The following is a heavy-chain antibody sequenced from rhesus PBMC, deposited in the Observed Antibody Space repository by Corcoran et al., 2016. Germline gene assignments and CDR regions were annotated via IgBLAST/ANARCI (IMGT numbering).Heavy chain of an antibody. CDR2: IYGSGSST. V-gene: IGHV4-169*01. J-gene: IGHJ5-1*01. CDR1: GGSISSSY. CDR3: ATLYYEDDYGYYYTYNRFDV. Sequence: QLQLQESGPGLVKPSETLSVTCAVSGGSISSSYWSWIRQAPGKGLEWIGYIYGSGSSTNYNPALNTRVNLSVNPSQNQLSLKLSSVTTADTAVYYCATLYYEDDYGYYYTYNRFDVWGPGVLVTVSS. D-gene: IGHD3-9*01.